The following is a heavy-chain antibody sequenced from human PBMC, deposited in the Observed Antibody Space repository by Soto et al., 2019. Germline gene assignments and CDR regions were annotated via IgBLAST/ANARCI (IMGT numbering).Heavy chain of an antibody. V-gene: IGHV3-23*01. Sequence: GGSLRLSCAASGFTFGSYAMSWVRLAPGEGLERVSVAGPSGSSTFYADSVRGRFTISRDNVENTLYLQMNSLRVADTALYFCARTYYYDSTGYYRTFDYWGQGTLVPVFS. CDR2: AGPSGSST. D-gene: IGHD3-22*01. CDR1: GFTFGSYA. J-gene: IGHJ4*02. CDR3: ARTYYYDSTGYYRTFDY.